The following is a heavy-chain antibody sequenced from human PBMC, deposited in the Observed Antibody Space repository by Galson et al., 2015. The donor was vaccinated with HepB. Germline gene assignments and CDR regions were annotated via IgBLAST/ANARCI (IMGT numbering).Heavy chain of an antibody. V-gene: IGHV3-21*01. CDR3: ARDEPVYGGHSPAASDI. CDR1: GFTFSGYS. Sequence: SLRLSCAASGFTFSGYSMNWVRQAPGKGLEWVSFISSGSTYIYYVDSVMGRFTISRGNAKKTLYLQMNSLRAEDTAVYYCARDEPVYGGHSPAASDIWGQGTMVTVSS. J-gene: IGHJ3*02. D-gene: IGHD2-21*01. CDR2: ISSGSTYI.